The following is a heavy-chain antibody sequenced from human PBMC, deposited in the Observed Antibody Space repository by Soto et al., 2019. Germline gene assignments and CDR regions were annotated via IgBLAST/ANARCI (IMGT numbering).Heavy chain of an antibody. D-gene: IGHD6-19*01. J-gene: IGHJ4*02. CDR3: ARDLIAVAGDPY. CDR1: GGTFSSYA. Sequence: ASVKVSCKASGGTFSSYAISWVRQAPGQGLEWMGGIIPIFGTANYAQKFQGRVTITADKSTSTAYMELSSLRSEDTAVYYCARDLIAVAGDPYWGQGTLVTVSS. V-gene: IGHV1-69*06. CDR2: IIPIFGTA.